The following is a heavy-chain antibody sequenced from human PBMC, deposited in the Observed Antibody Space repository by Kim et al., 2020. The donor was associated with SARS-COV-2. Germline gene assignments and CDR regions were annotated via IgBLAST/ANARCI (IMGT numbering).Heavy chain of an antibody. V-gene: IGHV3-30-3*01. CDR1: GLTLRRYA. D-gene: IGHD3-3*01. CDR2: TSSDGTIQ. Sequence: GGSLRLSCATSGLTLRRYALNSVPQAPGRGLECVSVTSSDGTIQHHAESVEGRFSIFRDNSKQKNFLQMISLTPEDTAVNHCARWEFWSTDAFD. J-gene: IGHJ4*01. CDR3: ARWEFWSTDAFD.